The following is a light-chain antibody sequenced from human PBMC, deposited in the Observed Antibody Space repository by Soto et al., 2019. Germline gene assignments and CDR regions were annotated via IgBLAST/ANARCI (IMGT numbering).Light chain of an antibody. CDR3: QTWGTGIQV. CDR1: SGHSSYA. V-gene: IGLV4-69*01. J-gene: IGLJ2*01. CDR2: LNSDGSH. Sequence: QLVLTQSPSASASLGASVKLTCTLSSGHSSYAIAWHQQQPEKGPRYLMNLNSDGSHSKGDGIPDRFSGSSSGAERYLTISSRQSEDEADYYCQTWGTGIQVFGGGTKLTV.